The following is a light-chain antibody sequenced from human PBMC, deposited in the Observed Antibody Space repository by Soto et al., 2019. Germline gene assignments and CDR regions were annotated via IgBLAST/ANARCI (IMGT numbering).Light chain of an antibody. V-gene: IGLV2-14*01. Sequence: QSVLTQPASVSGSPGQSITISCTGTSSDGGGYNYVSWYQQHPGKAPKLMIYDVSNRPSRVPNRFSGSKSGNTASLTISRLPAQDEADYYCSSYTSSSSRVFGTGTKVTVL. CDR2: DVS. CDR3: SSYTSSSSRV. CDR1: SSDGGGYNY. J-gene: IGLJ1*01.